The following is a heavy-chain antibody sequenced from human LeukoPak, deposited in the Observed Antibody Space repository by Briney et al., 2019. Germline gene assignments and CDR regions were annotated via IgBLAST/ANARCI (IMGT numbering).Heavy chain of an antibody. Sequence: GGSLRLSCAASGFTFSDHYMDWVRQAPGKGLEWVGRTRNKANSYTTEYAASMKGRFTISRDDSKNSLYLQMNSLKTEDTAVYYCAGGYDSSGYYLDDYYYYGMDVWGQGTTVTVSS. CDR3: AGGYDSSGYYLDDYYYYGMDV. D-gene: IGHD3-22*01. J-gene: IGHJ6*02. V-gene: IGHV3-72*01. CDR2: TRNKANSYTT. CDR1: GFTFSDHY.